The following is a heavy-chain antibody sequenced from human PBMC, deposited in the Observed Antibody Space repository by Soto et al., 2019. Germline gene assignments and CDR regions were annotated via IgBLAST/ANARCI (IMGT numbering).Heavy chain of an antibody. J-gene: IGHJ3*02. CDR2: IPNTENKK. V-gene: IGHV3-30*14. D-gene: IGHD1-26*01. CDR1: GFTFSSYG. CDR3: ARTASRIVRGALDI. Sequence: QVHLEESGGGVVQLGTSLRFSCVASGFTFSSYGMHWVRQAPGKGLEWVAVIPNTENKKYYADSVKGRFTISRDNSQNTIFLQMDSRMSKDTTMYYCARTASRIVRGALDIWGQGTMDTVS.